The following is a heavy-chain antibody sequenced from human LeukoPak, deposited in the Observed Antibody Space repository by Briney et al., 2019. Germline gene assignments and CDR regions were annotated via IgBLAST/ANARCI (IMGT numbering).Heavy chain of an antibody. CDR2: INPNSGGT. CDR1: GYTFNGYY. V-gene: IGHV1-2*04. D-gene: IGHD1-26*01. J-gene: IGHJ6*02. Sequence: ASVKVSCKASGYTFNGYYMHWVRQAPGQGLEWMGWINPNSGGTNYAQKFQGWVTMTRDTSISTAYMELSRLRSDDTAVYYCARDREGSSMYGMDVWGQGTTVTVSS. CDR3: ARDREGSSMYGMDV.